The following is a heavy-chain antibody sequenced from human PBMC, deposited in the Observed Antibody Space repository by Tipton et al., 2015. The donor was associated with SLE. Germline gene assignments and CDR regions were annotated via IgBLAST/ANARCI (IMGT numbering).Heavy chain of an antibody. J-gene: IGHJ3*02. V-gene: IGHV3-33*01. CDR2: IWHDGSQS. CDR3: ASQMTIRDAFDI. D-gene: IGHD5-24*01. CDR1: GFRFSLYA. Sequence: SLRLSCVASGFRFSLYAIHWVRQAPGKGPESVAVIWHDGSQSYYAESEQGRFTISRDNSKNTVYLQMNSLRVEDTGVYYCASQMTIRDAFDIWGQGTMVTVSS.